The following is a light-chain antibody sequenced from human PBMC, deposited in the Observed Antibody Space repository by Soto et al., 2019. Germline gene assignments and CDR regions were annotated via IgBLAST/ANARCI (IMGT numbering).Light chain of an antibody. J-gene: IGLJ1*01. CDR1: SSNIGAGYD. V-gene: IGLV1-40*01. CDR3: QSYDSSLSGPRV. Sequence: QSVLTQPPSVSGAPGQRVTISCTGSSSNIGAGYDVHWYQQHPGTAPKLLIYGNSNRPSGVPDRFSGSKSGTSASLAITGLQAEDEADYYCQSYDSSLSGPRVFGTGTKVTVL. CDR2: GNS.